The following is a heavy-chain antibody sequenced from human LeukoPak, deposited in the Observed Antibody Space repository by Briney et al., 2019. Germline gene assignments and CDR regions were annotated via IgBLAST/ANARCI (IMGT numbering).Heavy chain of an antibody. D-gene: IGHD4-11*01. CDR2: INPNVGGT. V-gene: IGHV1-2*02. CDR1: GYTFSGYY. J-gene: IGHJ5*02. Sequence: GASVKVSCKASGYTFSGYYMHWVRQAPGQGLEWMGWINPNVGGTNYAQTFQGRVTMTRDTSISTAYMELSRLRSDDTAEYYCSREITVATESGWFDTWGQGTLVTVSS. CDR3: SREITVATESGWFDT.